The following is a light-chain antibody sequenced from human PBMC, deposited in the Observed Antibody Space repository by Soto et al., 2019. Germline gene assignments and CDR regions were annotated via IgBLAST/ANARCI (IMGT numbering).Light chain of an antibody. V-gene: IGKV1-27*01. Sequence: DIPVTQSPSSLSASVGDRVTITCRTSQGIGDYLAWYQQRPGKVPRLLIYGASTLQSGVPSRFSGGGSGPDYTLTISSLQPEDVATYYCQKYNSAPLTFGRGTKVEIK. CDR1: QGIGDY. J-gene: IGKJ4*01. CDR3: QKYNSAPLT. CDR2: GAS.